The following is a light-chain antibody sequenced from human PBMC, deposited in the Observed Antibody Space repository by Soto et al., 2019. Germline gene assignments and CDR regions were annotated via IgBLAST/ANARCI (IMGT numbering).Light chain of an antibody. V-gene: IGKV3-15*01. CDR2: SAS. J-gene: IGKJ4*01. CDR1: QSITYN. CDR3: QQYHYWPPLT. Sequence: EVMMTQSPATLSVSPGERATLSCRASQSITYNLAWYQQKPGQAPRLLIYSASTRATGIPARFSGSGSGTEFTLTISSLESEDFAVYYCQQYHYWPPLTFGGGTKVEIK.